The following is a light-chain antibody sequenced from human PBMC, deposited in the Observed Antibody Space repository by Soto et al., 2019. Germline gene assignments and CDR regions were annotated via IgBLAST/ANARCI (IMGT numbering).Light chain of an antibody. J-gene: IGKJ1*01. V-gene: IGKV3-15*01. CDR3: QQYNEWWT. Sequence: VMTQSPATLSVSPGERATLSCRATQSVRSNLAWYQQEPGQAPRLLIYGASTRATGIPARFSGSGSGTEFTLTISSLQSEDFAVYYCQQYNEWWTFXQGTKVDIK. CDR1: QSVRSN. CDR2: GAS.